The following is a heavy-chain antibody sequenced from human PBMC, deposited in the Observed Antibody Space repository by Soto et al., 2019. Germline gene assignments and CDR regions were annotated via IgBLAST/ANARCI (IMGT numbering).Heavy chain of an antibody. Sequence: PGGSLRLSCAASGFTFSSYGMHWVRQAPGKGLEWVAVISYDGSNKYYADSVKGRFTISRDNSKNTLYLQMNSLRAEDTAVYYCAKGHQSRRYYYYMDVWGKGTTVTVSS. CDR3: AKGHQSRRYYYYMDV. CDR2: ISYDGSNK. V-gene: IGHV3-30*18. CDR1: GFTFSSYG. D-gene: IGHD2-2*01. J-gene: IGHJ6*03.